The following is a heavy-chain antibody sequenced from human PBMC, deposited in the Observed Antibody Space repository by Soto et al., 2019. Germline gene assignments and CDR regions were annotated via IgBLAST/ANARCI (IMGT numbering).Heavy chain of an antibody. CDR3: ATPQDYDGCLDS. CDR1: GYTFTSYN. J-gene: IGHJ4*02. CDR2: INVGNGNT. D-gene: IGHD3-22*01. Sequence: ASVKVSCKASGYTFTSYNIHWVRQAPGQRLEWMGWINVGNGNTRYSQKFQGRLTLTRDTPGNTAYLELNSLISEDTAVYYCATPQDYDGCLDSWGQGTLVTVSS. V-gene: IGHV1-3*01.